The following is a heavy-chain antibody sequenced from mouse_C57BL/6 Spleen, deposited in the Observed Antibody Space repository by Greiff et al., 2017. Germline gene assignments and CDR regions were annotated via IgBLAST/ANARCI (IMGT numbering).Heavy chain of an antibody. CDR3: TRSLSYGDYYAMDY. CDR2: IDPETGGT. CDR1: GYTFTDYE. V-gene: IGHV1-15*01. Sequence: VQRVESGAELVRPGASVTLSCKASGYTFTDYEMHWVKQTPVHGLEWIGAIDPETGGTAYNQKFKGKAILTADKSSSTAYMELRSLTSEDSAVYYCTRSLSYGDYYAMDYWGQGTSVTVSS. D-gene: IGHD1-1*01. J-gene: IGHJ4*01.